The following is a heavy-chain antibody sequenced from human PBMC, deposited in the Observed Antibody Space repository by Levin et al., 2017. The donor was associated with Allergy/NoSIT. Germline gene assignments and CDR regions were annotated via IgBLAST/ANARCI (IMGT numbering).Heavy chain of an antibody. V-gene: IGHV3-30*18. J-gene: IGHJ4*02. CDR2: ISYDGSNK. CDR3: AKGLAFGVSSSWFDY. D-gene: IGHD6-13*01. CDR1: GFTFSSYG. Sequence: GGSLRLSCAASGFTFSSYGMHWVRQAPGKGLEWVAVISYDGSNKYYADSVKGRFTISRDNSKNTLYLQMNSLRAEDTAVYYCAKGLAFGVSSSWFDYWGQGTLVTVSS.